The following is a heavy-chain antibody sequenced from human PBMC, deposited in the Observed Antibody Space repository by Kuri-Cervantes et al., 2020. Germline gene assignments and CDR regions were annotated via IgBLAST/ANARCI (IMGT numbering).Heavy chain of an antibody. V-gene: IGHV3-7*01. CDR3: ARERGGRSSGYYYYYGMDV. J-gene: IGHJ6*02. CDR1: GSTFSSHW. D-gene: IGHD3-22*01. Sequence: GGSLRLSCAASGSTFSSHWMSWVRQAPGKGLEWVARIKEDGSDIWYVDSVKGRFTISRDNAKNSLYLQMNSLRAEDTAVYYCARERGGRSSGYYYYYGMDVWGQGTTVTVSS. CDR2: IKEDGSDI.